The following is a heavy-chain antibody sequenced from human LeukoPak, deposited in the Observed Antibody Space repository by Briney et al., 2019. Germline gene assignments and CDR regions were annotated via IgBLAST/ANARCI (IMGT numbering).Heavy chain of an antibody. D-gene: IGHD5-24*01. Sequence: ASVKVSCKASGYTFTGYYMHWVRQAPGQGLEWMGWINPNSGGTNYAQKFQGRVTMTRDTSISTAYMELSRLRSDDTAVYYCAKIPVGMVTLDYWGQGTLVTVSS. CDR3: AKIPVGMVTLDY. J-gene: IGHJ4*02. CDR1: GYTFTGYY. V-gene: IGHV1-2*02. CDR2: INPNSGGT.